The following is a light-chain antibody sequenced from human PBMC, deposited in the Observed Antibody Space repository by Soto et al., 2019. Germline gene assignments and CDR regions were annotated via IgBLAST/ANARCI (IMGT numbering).Light chain of an antibody. Sequence: DIQMTQSPSSVSASVGDRVTITCRASQVTNRWLAWYQQKPGRAPKLMIYAISTLHSGVPSRFSGSGSGTDFTLTISSLQPEDFATYYCQQANGFPYTFGQGTKLEIK. CDR2: AIS. CDR1: QVTNRW. V-gene: IGKV1D-12*01. J-gene: IGKJ2*01. CDR3: QQANGFPYT.